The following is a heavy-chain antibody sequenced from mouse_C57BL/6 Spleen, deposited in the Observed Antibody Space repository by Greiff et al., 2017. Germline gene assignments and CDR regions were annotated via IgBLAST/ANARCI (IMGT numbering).Heavy chain of an antibody. CDR2: IGPGSGST. CDR3: ARSEYDGYYAYAMDY. D-gene: IGHD2-3*01. Sequence: VQLQQSGAELVKPGASVKISCKASGYTFTDYYINWVKQRPGQGLEWIGKIGPGSGSTYSNEKFKGKATLTADKSSSTAYMQLSSLTSEDSAVYFCARSEYDGYYAYAMDYWGQGTSVTVSS. V-gene: IGHV1-77*01. CDR1: GYTFTDYY. J-gene: IGHJ4*01.